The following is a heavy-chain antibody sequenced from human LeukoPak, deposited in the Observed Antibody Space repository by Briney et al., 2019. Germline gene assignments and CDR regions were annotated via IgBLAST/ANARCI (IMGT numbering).Heavy chain of an antibody. Sequence: ASVKVSCKASGYTFTSYGISWVRQAPGQGLEWMGWISAYNGNTNYAQKLQGRVTITADKSTSTAYMELSSLRSEDTAVYYCARAYYYDSSGFFDYWGQGTLVTVSS. J-gene: IGHJ4*02. CDR1: GYTFTSYG. D-gene: IGHD3-22*01. CDR2: ISAYNGNT. CDR3: ARAYYYDSSGFFDY. V-gene: IGHV1-18*01.